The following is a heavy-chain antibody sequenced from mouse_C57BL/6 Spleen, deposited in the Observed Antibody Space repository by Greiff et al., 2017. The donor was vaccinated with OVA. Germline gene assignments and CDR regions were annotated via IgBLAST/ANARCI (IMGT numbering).Heavy chain of an antibody. CDR1: GYAFTNYL. CDR2: INPGSGGT. Sequence: VMLVESGAELVRPGTSVKVSCKASGYAFTNYLIEWVKQRPGQGLEWIGVINPGSGGTNYNEKFKGKATLTADKSSSTAYMQLSSLTSEDSAVYFCASNWDEVDYWGQGTTLTVSS. V-gene: IGHV1-54*01. CDR3: ASNWDEVDY. J-gene: IGHJ2*01. D-gene: IGHD4-1*02.